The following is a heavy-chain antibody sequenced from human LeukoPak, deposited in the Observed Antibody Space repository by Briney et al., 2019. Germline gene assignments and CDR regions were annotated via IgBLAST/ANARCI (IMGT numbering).Heavy chain of an antibody. D-gene: IGHD3-22*01. CDR1: GFTFSSYS. J-gene: IGHJ3*02. V-gene: IGHV3-7*01. CDR2: IKQDGSEK. Sequence: GGSLRLSCAASGFTFSSYSMNWVRQAPGKGLEWVANIKQDGSEKYYVDSVKGRFTISRDNAKNSLYLQMNSLRAEDTAVYYCARDEIVVVIRGAFDIWGQGTMVTVSS. CDR3: ARDEIVVVIRGAFDI.